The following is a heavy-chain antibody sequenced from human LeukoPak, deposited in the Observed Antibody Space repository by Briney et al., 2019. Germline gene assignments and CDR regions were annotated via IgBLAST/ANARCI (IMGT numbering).Heavy chain of an antibody. J-gene: IGHJ3*02. D-gene: IGHD5-12*01. CDR3: ARDGYSGGAFDI. V-gene: IGHV1-2*02. CDR2: IYPNSGGT. Sequence: ASVKVSCKASGYTFTGNYMHWVRQAPGQGLEWMGWIYPNSGGTIYAQKFQGRVTMTRDTSMSTAYMELTRLRSDDTGVYYCARDGYSGGAFDIWGQGTMVTVSS. CDR1: GYTFTGNY.